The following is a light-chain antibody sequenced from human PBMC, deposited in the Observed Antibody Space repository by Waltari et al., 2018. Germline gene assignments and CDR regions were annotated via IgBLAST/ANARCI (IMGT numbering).Light chain of an antibody. CDR2: AAS. CDR3: QQSYSTPYT. Sequence: DIQMTQPPSSLSASVGDRVTITCRASQSISSYLNWYQQKPGKAPKVLIYAASSLQSGVPSRFSGSGSGTDFTLTISSLQPEDFATYYCQQSYSTPYTFGQGTKVEIK. V-gene: IGKV1-39*01. J-gene: IGKJ2*01. CDR1: QSISSY.